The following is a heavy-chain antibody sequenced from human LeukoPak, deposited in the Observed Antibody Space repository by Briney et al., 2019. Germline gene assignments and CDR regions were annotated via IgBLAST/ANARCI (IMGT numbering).Heavy chain of an antibody. Sequence: GGSLRLYCAASGFTFSNAWMSWVRQAPGKGLEWVGRIKSKTDGGTTDYAAPVKGRFTISRDDSKNTLYLQMNSLKTEDTAVYYCTTDGWLVVPSPPNYYYGMDVWGKGTTVTVSS. D-gene: IGHD6-19*01. CDR3: TTDGWLVVPSPPNYYYGMDV. CDR2: IKSKTDGGTT. CDR1: GFTFSNAW. V-gene: IGHV3-15*01. J-gene: IGHJ6*04.